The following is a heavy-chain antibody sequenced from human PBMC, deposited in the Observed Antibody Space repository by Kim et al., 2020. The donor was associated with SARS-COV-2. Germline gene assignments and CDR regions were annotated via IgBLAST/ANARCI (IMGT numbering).Heavy chain of an antibody. CDR3: ASALGH. CDR2: IYSSGRT. V-gene: IGHV4-4*07. J-gene: IGHJ4*02. CDR1: GDSLSSDY. Sequence: SETLSLTCTVSGDSLSSDYWSWNRQPAGKGLEWIGRIYSSGRTNYNPSLQSRVSMSVDMSTNKFSLKLSSVTAADTAVYYCASALGHWGQGTLVPVSS. D-gene: IGHD3-16*02.